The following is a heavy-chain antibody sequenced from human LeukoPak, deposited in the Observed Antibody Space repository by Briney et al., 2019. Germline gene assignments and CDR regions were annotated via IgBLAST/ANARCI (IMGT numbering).Heavy chain of an antibody. V-gene: IGHV4-34*01. J-gene: IGHJ5*02. CDR1: GGSFSGYY. CDR3: ARVYFSTQVEGPPVNWFDP. D-gene: IGHD2/OR15-2a*01. CDR2: INHSGST. Sequence: SSETLSLTCAVYGGSFSGYYWSWIRQPPGKGLEWIGEINHSGSTNYNPSLKSRVTISGDTSKRQFSLKLSSVTAADTAVYYCARVYFSTQVEGPPVNWFDPWGQGTLVTVSS.